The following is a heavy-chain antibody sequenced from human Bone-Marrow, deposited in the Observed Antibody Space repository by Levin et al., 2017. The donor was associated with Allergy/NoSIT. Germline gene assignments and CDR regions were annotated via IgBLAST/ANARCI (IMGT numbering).Heavy chain of an antibody. J-gene: IGHJ4*02. Sequence: VSGGSIRSADYYWNWIRQPPGKGLEWIGYIYKSGSTYYNPSLQSRVNISIDTSKNQFSLRLSSVTAADTAVYYCAREANDYGSGSYFNAWGQGTLVIVSS. CDR3: AREANDYGSGSYFNA. V-gene: IGHV4-30-4*01. D-gene: IGHD3-10*01. CDR1: GGSIRSADYY. CDR2: IYKSGST.